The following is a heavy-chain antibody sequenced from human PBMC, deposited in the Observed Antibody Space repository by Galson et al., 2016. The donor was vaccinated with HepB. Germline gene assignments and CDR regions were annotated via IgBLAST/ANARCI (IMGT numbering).Heavy chain of an antibody. Sequence: SVKVSCKVSGSTLAELAMHWVRQSPGKGLEWMGGFDPEDGETIYAQKFQGRVTMTEDTSTDTAYMELSSLRSEDTAVYYCVTGSSRYYYGMDVWGQGTTVTVSS. D-gene: IGHD6-13*01. CDR1: GSTLAELA. J-gene: IGHJ6*02. CDR2: FDPEDGET. CDR3: VTGSSRYYYGMDV. V-gene: IGHV1-24*01.